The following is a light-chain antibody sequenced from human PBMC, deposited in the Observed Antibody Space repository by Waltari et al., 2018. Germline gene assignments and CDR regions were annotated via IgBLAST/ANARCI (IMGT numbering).Light chain of an antibody. CDR1: QSVLYSSNNKNY. CDR3: QQYYSTPWT. V-gene: IGKV4-1*01. J-gene: IGKJ1*01. CDR2: WAS. Sequence: DIVMTQSPDSLAVSLAERPTINCKASQSVLYSSNNKNYLAWYQQNTGQPPKLLIYWASTRESGVPDRFSGSGSGTDFTLTISSLQAEDVAVYYCQQYYSTPWTFGQGTKVEIK.